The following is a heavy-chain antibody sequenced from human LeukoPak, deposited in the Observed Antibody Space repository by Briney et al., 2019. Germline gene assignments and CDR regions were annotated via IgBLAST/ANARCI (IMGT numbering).Heavy chain of an antibody. J-gene: IGHJ6*04. D-gene: IGHD4-17*01. CDR2: IYYSGST. CDR1: GGSISSGGYY. Sequence: SQTLSLTCTVSGGSISSGGYYWSWIRQHPGKGLEWIGYIYYSGSTYYDPSLKRRVTISVDTSKNQFSLKLSSVTAADTAVYYCARGEPWYGDYGYYGMDVWGKGTTVTVSS. CDR3: ARGEPWYGDYGYYGMDV. V-gene: IGHV4-31*03.